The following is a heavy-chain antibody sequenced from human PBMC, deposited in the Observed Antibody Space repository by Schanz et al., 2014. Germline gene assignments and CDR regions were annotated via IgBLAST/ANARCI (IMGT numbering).Heavy chain of an antibody. Sequence: EVQLLESGGGLIQPGGSLRLSCAASGFTFSTHAMSWVRQAPGKGLEWVSAISASGGTTYYADSVKGRFTISRDNSKNTLYLEMNSLRAEDTALYYCARDRRNADLDYWGQGTLVTVSS. D-gene: IGHD1-1*01. CDR3: ARDRRNADLDY. CDR1: GFTFSTHA. CDR2: ISASGGTT. J-gene: IGHJ4*02. V-gene: IGHV3-23*01.